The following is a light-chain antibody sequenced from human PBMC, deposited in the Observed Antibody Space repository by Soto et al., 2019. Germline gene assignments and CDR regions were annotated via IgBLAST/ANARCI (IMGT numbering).Light chain of an antibody. V-gene: IGLV2-8*01. CDR2: DVS. CDR1: SSDVGAYKY. J-gene: IGLJ2*01. Sequence: QSVLTQPPSASGSPGQSVTISCTGTSSDVGAYKYVAWYQQHPGKAPKLMIFDVSQRPSGVPDRFSGSKSGNTASLTVSGLQAEDEADYYCSSFTGGSTLVVFGGGTKVTVL. CDR3: SSFTGGSTLVV.